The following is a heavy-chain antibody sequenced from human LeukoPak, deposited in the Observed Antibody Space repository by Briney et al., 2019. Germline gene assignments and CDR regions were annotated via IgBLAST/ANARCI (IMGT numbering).Heavy chain of an antibody. CDR1: GFTFSSYA. J-gene: IGHJ4*02. Sequence: GGSLRLSCAASGFTFSSYAMSWVRQAPGKGLEWVSAISGSGGSTYYADSVKGRFTISRDNSKNTLYLQMNSLRAEDTAVYYCAKDADQLLMEERYFDYWGQGTLVTVSS. CDR3: AKDADQLLMEERYFDY. D-gene: IGHD2-2*01. CDR2: ISGSGGST. V-gene: IGHV3-23*01.